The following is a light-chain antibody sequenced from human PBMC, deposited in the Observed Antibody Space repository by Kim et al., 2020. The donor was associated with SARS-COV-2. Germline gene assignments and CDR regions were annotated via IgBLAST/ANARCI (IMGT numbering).Light chain of an antibody. V-gene: IGKV1-27*01. CDR1: QGIGSY. CDR3: QKYDTDPLT. Sequence: ASVGDRVTITCRASQGIGSYLAWYQQKPGKAPNLLIYGASTLQSGVPSRFSGSRSGTDFTLTISSLQPEDVATYYCQKYDTDPLTFGEGTKVDIK. J-gene: IGKJ4*01. CDR2: GAS.